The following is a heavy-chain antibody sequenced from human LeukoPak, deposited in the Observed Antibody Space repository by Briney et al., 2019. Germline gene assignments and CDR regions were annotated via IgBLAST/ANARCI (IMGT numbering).Heavy chain of an antibody. V-gene: IGHV3-7*03. J-gene: IGHJ4*02. CDR3: ARDRGGKDF. CDR1: GFVFSSYW. CDR2: IKDDESQK. Sequence: PGGSLRLSCTASGFVFSSYWMSWVRQDPGKGLEWVANIKDDESQKYYGDSVKGRFTVSRDNAKKSLYLQMNSLRADDTAVYYCARDRGGKDFWGQGTLVVVSS. D-gene: IGHD1-1*01.